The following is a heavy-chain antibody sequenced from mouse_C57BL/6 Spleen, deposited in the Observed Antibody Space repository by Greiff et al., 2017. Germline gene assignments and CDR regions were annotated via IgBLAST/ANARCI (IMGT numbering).Heavy chain of an antibody. CDR2: INYDGSST. Sequence: EVQLVESEGGLVQPGSSMKLSCTASGFTFSDYYMAWVRQVPEKGLEWVANINYDGSSTYYLDSLKSRFIISRDNAKNILYLQMSSLKSEDTATYYCARVYYDYDGVDYWGQGTTLTVSS. D-gene: IGHD2-4*01. V-gene: IGHV5-16*01. CDR3: ARVYYDYDGVDY. J-gene: IGHJ2*01. CDR1: GFTFSDYY.